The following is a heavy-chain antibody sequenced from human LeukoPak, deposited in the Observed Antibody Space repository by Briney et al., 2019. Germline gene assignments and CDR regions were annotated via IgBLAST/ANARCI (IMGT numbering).Heavy chain of an antibody. CDR2: ISSSSSYI. V-gene: IGHV3-21*01. D-gene: IGHD3-22*01. CDR3: ARGAYYDSNATPDY. Sequence: KAGGSLRLSCAASGFTFYRYSMNWVRRAPGKGLEWVSSISSSSSYIDYADSVKGRFTISEDNAKNSLSLQMNSLRAEDTAVYYCARGAYYDSNATPDYWGQGTLVTVSS. J-gene: IGHJ4*02. CDR1: GFTFYRYS.